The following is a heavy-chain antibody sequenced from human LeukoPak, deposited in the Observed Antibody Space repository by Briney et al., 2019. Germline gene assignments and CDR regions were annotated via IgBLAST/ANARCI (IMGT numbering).Heavy chain of an antibody. V-gene: IGHV4-61*02. CDR1: GGSTSSGSYY. CDR2: IYTSGST. Sequence: PSETLSLTCTVSGGSTSSGSYYWSWIRQPAGKGLEWIGRIYTSGSTNYNPSLKSRVTMSVDTSKNQFSLKLSSVTAADTAVYYCARESIAAAGVDYWGQGTLVTVSS. CDR3: ARESIAAAGVDY. D-gene: IGHD6-13*01. J-gene: IGHJ4*02.